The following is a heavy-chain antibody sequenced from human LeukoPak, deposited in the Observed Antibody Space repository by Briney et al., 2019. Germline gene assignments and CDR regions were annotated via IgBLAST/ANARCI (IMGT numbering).Heavy chain of an antibody. V-gene: IGHV1-2*02. Sequence: ASVKVSCKASGHTFTGYYMHWVRQAPGQGLEWMGWINPNSGGTNYAQKFQGRVTMTRDTSISTAYMELSRLRSDDTAVYYCAVSMVRGVIMTGYWGQGTLLTVSS. CDR1: GHTFTGYY. CDR3: AVSMVRGVIMTGY. CDR2: INPNSGGT. D-gene: IGHD3-10*01. J-gene: IGHJ4*02.